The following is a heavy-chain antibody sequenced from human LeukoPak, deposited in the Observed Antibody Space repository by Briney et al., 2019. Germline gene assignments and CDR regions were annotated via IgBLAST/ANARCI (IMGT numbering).Heavy chain of an antibody. CDR1: GYSISSGYY. Sequence: SETLSLTCTVSGYSISSGYYWGWIRQTPGKGLEWIGRVFHDGDTHYNPSLKSRVTISVDTSKNQFSLKLSSVTAADTAVYYCARDRSYYMDVWGKGTTVTISS. V-gene: IGHV4-38-2*02. J-gene: IGHJ6*03. CDR3: ARDRSYYMDV. CDR2: VFHDGDT.